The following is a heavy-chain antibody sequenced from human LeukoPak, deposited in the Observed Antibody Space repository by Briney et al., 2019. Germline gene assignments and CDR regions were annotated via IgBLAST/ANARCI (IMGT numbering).Heavy chain of an antibody. D-gene: IGHD6-13*01. Sequence: GGSLRLSCRAYGIYVRNNYMNWVRQVPGKGLVWVSRINSAGISTNYADSVKGRFTISRDNAKNTLYLQMNSLRAEDTAIYYCARDIAAAVDYWGQGTLVTVSS. J-gene: IGHJ4*02. CDR2: INSAGIST. CDR1: GIYVRNNY. CDR3: ARDIAAAVDY. V-gene: IGHV3-74*01.